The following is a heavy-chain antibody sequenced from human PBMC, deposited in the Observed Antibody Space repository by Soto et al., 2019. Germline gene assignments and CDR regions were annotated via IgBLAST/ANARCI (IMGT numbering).Heavy chain of an antibody. CDR1: GFTFSSYG. CDR2: IWYDGSNK. Sequence: LRLSCAASGFTFSSYGMHWVRQAPGKGLEWVAVIWYDGSNKYYADSVKGRFTISRDNSKNTLYLQMNSLRAEDTAVYYCANISGYLNYFDYWGQGTLVTVSA. CDR3: ANISGYLNYFDY. V-gene: IGHV3-33*06. D-gene: IGHD5-12*01. J-gene: IGHJ4*02.